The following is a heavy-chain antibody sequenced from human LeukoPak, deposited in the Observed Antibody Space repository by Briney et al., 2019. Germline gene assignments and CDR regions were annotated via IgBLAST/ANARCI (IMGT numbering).Heavy chain of an antibody. CDR3: AKDRTPATRGVDY. CDR2: ISGSGSAT. J-gene: IGHJ4*02. CDR1: GFTFSSYG. D-gene: IGHD3-10*01. V-gene: IGHV3-23*01. Sequence: GGSLRLSCAASGFTFSSYGMHWVRQAPGKGLEWVSAISGSGSATYYADSVKGRFTISRDNSKNTLYLQMNSLRAEDTALYYCAKDRTPATRGVDYWGQGTLVTVSS.